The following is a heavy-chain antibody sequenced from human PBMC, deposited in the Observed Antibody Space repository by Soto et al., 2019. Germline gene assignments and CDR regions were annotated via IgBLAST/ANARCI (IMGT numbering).Heavy chain of an antibody. D-gene: IGHD2-2*01. CDR1: GGTFSSYT. Sequence: QVQLVQSGAEVKKPGSSVKVSCKASGGTFSSYTISWVRQAPGQGLEWMGRIIPILGIANYAQKFQGRVTITADKSTSTAYMELSSLRSEDTAVYYCASRYCSSTSCPDYWGQGTLVTVSS. J-gene: IGHJ4*02. CDR3: ASRYCSSTSCPDY. V-gene: IGHV1-69*02. CDR2: IIPILGIA.